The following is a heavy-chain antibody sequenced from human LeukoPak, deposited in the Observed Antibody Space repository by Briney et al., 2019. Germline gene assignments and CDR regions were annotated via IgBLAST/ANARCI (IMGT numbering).Heavy chain of an antibody. Sequence: PSETLSLTCTVSGGSISNYYWSWIRQPPGKGLEWIGYIYYSGSTNYNPSLKSRVTISVDTSKNQFSLKLSSVTAADTAVYYCARGPLGGTVVKSPFDYWGQGTLVTVSS. J-gene: IGHJ4*02. V-gene: IGHV4-59*12. CDR2: IYYSGST. CDR3: ARGPLGGTVVKSPFDY. D-gene: IGHD4-23*01. CDR1: GGSISNYY.